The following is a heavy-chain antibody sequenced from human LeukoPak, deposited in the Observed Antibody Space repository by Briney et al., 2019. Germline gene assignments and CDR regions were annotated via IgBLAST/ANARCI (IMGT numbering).Heavy chain of an antibody. D-gene: IGHD3-10*01. CDR3: AKDVSGSYSLGAFDI. CDR1: GFTFSSYG. J-gene: IGHJ3*02. V-gene: IGHV3-23*01. CDR2: ISGDAGRT. Sequence: GGTLRLSCAASGFTFSSYGMNWVRQAPGKGLEWVSGISGDAGRTYYADSVKGRFTISRDNAKNSLYLQMNSLRAEDTALYYCAKDVSGSYSLGAFDIWGQGTMVTVSS.